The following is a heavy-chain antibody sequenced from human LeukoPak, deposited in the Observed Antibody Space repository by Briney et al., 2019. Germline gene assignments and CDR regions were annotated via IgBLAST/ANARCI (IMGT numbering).Heavy chain of an antibody. D-gene: IGHD5-24*01. CDR3: ARSTRWGWLQSLTEVRYYNWFGP. CDR1: GYTFTGYY. V-gene: IGHV1-8*02. J-gene: IGHJ5*02. Sequence: GASVKVSCKASGYTFTGYYMHWVRQATGQGLEWMGWMNPNSGNTGYAQKFQGRVTMTRNTSISTAYMELSSLRSEDTAVYYCARSTRWGWLQSLTEVRYYNWFGPWGQGTLVTVSS. CDR2: MNPNSGNT.